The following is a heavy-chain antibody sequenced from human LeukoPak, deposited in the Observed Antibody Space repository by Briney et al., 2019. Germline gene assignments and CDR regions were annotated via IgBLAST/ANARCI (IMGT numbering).Heavy chain of an antibody. CDR1: GGSISSGSYY. J-gene: IGHJ4*02. V-gene: IGHV4-39*01. D-gene: IGHD3-22*01. CDR2: IYYSGST. Sequence: SETLSLTCTVSGGSISSGSYYWGWIRQPPGKGLEWIGSIYYSGSTYYNPSLKSRVTISVDTSTNQFSLNLNSVTAADTAVYYCARGYDYWGKGTLVAVSS. CDR3: ARGYDY.